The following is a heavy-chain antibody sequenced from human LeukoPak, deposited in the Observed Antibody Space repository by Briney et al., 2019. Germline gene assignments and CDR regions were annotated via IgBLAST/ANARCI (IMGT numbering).Heavy chain of an antibody. V-gene: IGHV3-30*18. D-gene: IGHD4-17*01. CDR3: AKDRSYGDYGEPDYYFGMDV. J-gene: IGHJ6*02. CDR1: GFTFSSYG. CDR2: ISYDGSNK. Sequence: GGSLRLSCAASGFTFSSYGMHWVRQAPGKGLEWVAVISYDGSNKYYADSVKGRFTISRDNSKNTLYLQMNSLRAEDTAVYYCAKDRSYGDYGEPDYYFGMDVWGQGTTVTVSS.